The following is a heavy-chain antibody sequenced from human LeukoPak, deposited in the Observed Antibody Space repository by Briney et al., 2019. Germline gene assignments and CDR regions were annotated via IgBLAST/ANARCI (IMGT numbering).Heavy chain of an antibody. CDR2: ISWNSGSI. V-gene: IGHV3-9*01. CDR3: AKDWDYYDSSGRWGAFDI. D-gene: IGHD3-22*01. J-gene: IGHJ3*02. CDR1: GFIFDDYA. Sequence: GGSLRLSCAASGFIFDDYAMHWVRQAQGKGLEWVSGISWNSGSIEYADSVKGRFTIPRDNAKKSLFLQMNSLRAEGTALYYCAKDWDYYDSSGRWGAFDIWGQGTMVTVSS.